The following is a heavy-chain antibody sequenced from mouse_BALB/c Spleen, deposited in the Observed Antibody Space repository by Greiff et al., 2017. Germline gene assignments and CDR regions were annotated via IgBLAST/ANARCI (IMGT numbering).Heavy chain of an antibody. Sequence: VMLVESGPGLVAPSQSLFITCTVSGFSLSSYSVHWVRQPPGKGLEWLGMIWGGGSTDYNSAHKSRLSISKDNSKSQVVLKMNSRQTDDTAIYDCAREGSYNYYAMDYWGQGTSVTVSA. D-gene: IGHD1-1*02. CDR1: GFSLSSYS. CDR2: IWGGGST. CDR3: AREGSYNYYAMDY. V-gene: IGHV2-6-4*01. J-gene: IGHJ4*01.